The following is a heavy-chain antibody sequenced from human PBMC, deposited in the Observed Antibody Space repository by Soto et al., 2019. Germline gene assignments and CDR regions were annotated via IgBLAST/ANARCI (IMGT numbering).Heavy chain of an antibody. V-gene: IGHV3-23*01. CDR2: ISGSGGST. D-gene: IGHD6-19*01. CDR1: GVTFSSYA. J-gene: IGHJ4*02. Sequence: PGGSLRLSCAASGVTFSSYAMSWVRQAPGKGLEWVSAISGSGGSTYYADSVKGRFTISRDNSKNTLYLQMNSLRAEDTAVYYCAKTLRGAGWYPNPFDYWGQGTLVTVSS. CDR3: AKTLRGAGWYPNPFDY.